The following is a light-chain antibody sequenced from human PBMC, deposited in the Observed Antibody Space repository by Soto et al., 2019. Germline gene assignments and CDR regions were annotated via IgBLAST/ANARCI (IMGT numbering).Light chain of an antibody. CDR2: DAS. J-gene: IGKJ1*01. Sequence: DIQMTQSPSTLSASVGDRVTITCRASQSISSWLAWYQQKPGKAPKLLIYDASSLESGVPSGFSGSGSGTEFTLTISSLQPDDFATYYCQQYNSYWTFGQGTK. CDR1: QSISSW. CDR3: QQYNSYWT. V-gene: IGKV1-5*01.